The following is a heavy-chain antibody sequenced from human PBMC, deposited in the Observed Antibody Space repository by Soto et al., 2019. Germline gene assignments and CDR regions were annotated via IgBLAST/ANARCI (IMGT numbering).Heavy chain of an antibody. J-gene: IGHJ5*02. CDR3: ATLPCAVYGGIFAP. Sequence: QVQLQESGPGLVKPAETLSLTCTVSGGSLSSYYWTWIRQPPGKGLEWIGYVYYSGNTNHNPSLKSRITHSVDTSKKQFILKLGSRSARDTAQCYCATLPCAVYGGIFAPWGQGTLVTVSS. CDR2: VYYSGNT. CDR1: GGSLSSYY. V-gene: IGHV4-59*01. D-gene: IGHD4-17*01.